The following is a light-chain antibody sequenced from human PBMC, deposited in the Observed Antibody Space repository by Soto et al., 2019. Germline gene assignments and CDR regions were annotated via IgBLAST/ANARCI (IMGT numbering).Light chain of an antibody. CDR1: SSNIGAGYD. CDR3: SSYVTTNVVV. J-gene: IGLJ2*01. CDR2: GNS. V-gene: IGLV1-40*01. Sequence: QSVLTQPPSVSGAPGQRVTISCTGSSSNIGAGYDVHWYQQLPGTDPKLLIYGNSNRPSGVPDRFSGSESGTSASLAITGLQAEDEADYYCSSYVTTNVVVFGGGTKVTVL.